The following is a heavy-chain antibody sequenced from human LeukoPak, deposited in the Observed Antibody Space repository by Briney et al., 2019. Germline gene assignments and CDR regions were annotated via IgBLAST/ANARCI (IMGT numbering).Heavy chain of an antibody. J-gene: IGHJ5*02. CDR3: ARVTPSLYNWFDP. Sequence: PSETLSLTCTVSGGSISSYYWSWIRQPPGKGLEWIGYIYYSGSTNYNPSLKSRVTISVDTSKNRFSLKLSSVTAADTAVYYCARVTPSLYNWFDPWGQGTLVTVSS. CDR1: GGSISSYY. CDR2: IYYSGST. V-gene: IGHV4-59*01.